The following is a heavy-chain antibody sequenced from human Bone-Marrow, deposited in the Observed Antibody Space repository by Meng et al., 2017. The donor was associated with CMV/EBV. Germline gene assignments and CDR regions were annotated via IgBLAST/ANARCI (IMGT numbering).Heavy chain of an antibody. CDR1: GYTFTGYY. V-gene: IGHV1-2*02. D-gene: IGHD1-26*01. Sequence: ASVKVSCKASGYTFTGYYMHWVRQAPGQGLEWMGWINPNSGGTNYAQKFQGRVTMTRDTSISTAYMALSRLRSDDTAVYYGAEGGGELVEAFDIWGQGTMVTVSS. J-gene: IGHJ3*02. CDR2: INPNSGGT. CDR3: AEGGGELVEAFDI.